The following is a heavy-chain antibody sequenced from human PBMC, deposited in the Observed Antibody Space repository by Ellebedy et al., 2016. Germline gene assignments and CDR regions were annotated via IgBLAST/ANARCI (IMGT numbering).Heavy chain of an antibody. J-gene: IGHJ4*02. D-gene: IGHD2-2*01. CDR3: AKVSDIVVVPAANFDY. CDR1: GFTFSSYA. CDR2: ISGSGGST. Sequence: GESLKISCAASGFTFSSYAMSWVRQAPGKGLEWVSAISGSGGSTYYADSVKGRFTISGDNSKNTLYLQMNSLRAEDTAVYYCAKVSDIVVVPAANFDYWGQGTLVTVSS. V-gene: IGHV3-23*01.